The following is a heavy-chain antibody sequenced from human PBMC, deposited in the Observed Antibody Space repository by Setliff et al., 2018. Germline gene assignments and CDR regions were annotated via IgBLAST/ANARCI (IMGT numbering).Heavy chain of an antibody. CDR2: LYPSGFT. CDR3: ARLKVGNNWPDS. J-gene: IGHJ5*01. CDR1: GASVSSNDYF. Sequence: TLSLTCSVSGASVSSNDYFWAWIRQPPRERLHWIGTLYPSGFTYYNPSLRDRVTISADSSKAELSLSLQSVTAADSAVYYCARLKVGNNWPDSWGQGTLVTVSS. D-gene: IGHD1-26*01. V-gene: IGHV4-39*01.